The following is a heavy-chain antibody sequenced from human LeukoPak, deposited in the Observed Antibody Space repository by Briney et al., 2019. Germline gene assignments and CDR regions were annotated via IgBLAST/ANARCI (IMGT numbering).Heavy chain of an antibody. Sequence: GGSLRLSCAASGFTFSSYSMNWVRQAPGKGLEWVSYISSSSSTIYYADSVKGRFTISRDNAKNSLYLQMNSLRAEDTAVYYCARTGSGSLYYYYYYMDVWGKGTTVTVSS. V-gene: IGHV3-48*04. CDR1: GFTFSSYS. J-gene: IGHJ6*03. CDR2: ISSSSSTI. D-gene: IGHD1-26*01. CDR3: ARTGSGSLYYYYYYMDV.